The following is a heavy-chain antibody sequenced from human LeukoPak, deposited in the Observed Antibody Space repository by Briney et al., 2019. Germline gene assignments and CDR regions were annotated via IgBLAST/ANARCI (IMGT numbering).Heavy chain of an antibody. CDR3: ATDISSAGTDYFDY. J-gene: IGHJ4*02. Sequence: SETLSLTCTVSGGSISSYYWSWIRQPPGKGLEWIGYIYYIEITNYSPSLKSRVTISLDTSKNQFSLKLSSVTAANTAIYYCATDISSAGTDYFDYWGQGTLVTVSP. D-gene: IGHD6-13*01. V-gene: IGHV4-59*01. CDR1: GGSISSYY. CDR2: IYYIEIT.